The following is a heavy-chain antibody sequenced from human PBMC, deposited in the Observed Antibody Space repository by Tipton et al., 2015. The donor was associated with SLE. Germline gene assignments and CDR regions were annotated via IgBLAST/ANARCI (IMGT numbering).Heavy chain of an antibody. CDR2: ISSSGAYI. CDR3: ARGVGDY. D-gene: IGHD1-26*01. CDR1: GFVFNTYS. V-gene: IGHV3-21*01. J-gene: IGHJ4*02. Sequence: SLRLSCAASGFVFNTYSMHWVRQAPGKGLEWVSSISSSGAYIHQADSVKGRFTISRDNAKMYLQMNSLRAEDTAVYYCARGVGDYWGQGTLVTVSS.